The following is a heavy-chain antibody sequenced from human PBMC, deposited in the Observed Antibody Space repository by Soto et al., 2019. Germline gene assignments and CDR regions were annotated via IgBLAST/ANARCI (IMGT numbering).Heavy chain of an antibody. CDR2: IGPDGSKK. Sequence: PGGSLRLSCAASGFTFSGKTMYWVRQAPGKGLEWVALIGPDGSKKHYADSVKGRFTISRDNSKNTLDLQMNSLRAEDTAVYYCARSTIATHSYYFDYWGQGTPVTVSS. V-gene: IGHV3-30-3*01. CDR3: ARSTIATHSYYFDY. J-gene: IGHJ4*02. D-gene: IGHD1-1*01. CDR1: GFTFSGKT.